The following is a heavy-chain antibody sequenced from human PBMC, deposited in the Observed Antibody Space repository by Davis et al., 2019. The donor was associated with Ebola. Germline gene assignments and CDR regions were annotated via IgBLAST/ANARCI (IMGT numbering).Heavy chain of an antibody. D-gene: IGHD6-19*01. CDR1: GYSFTSYW. CDR2: IYPGDSDT. Sequence: GESLKISCKSSGYSFTSYWIGWVRQMPGKGLEWMGIIYPGDSDTRYSPSFQGQVTISADKSISTAYLQWSSLKASDTAMYYCASSPQAVAGAYWYFDLWGRGTLVTVSS. J-gene: IGHJ2*01. V-gene: IGHV5-51*01. CDR3: ASSPQAVAGAYWYFDL.